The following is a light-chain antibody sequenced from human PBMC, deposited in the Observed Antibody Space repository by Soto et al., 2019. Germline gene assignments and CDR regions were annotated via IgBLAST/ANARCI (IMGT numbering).Light chain of an antibody. V-gene: IGKV3-11*01. CDR2: DAS. CDR3: QQRSNWWT. CDR1: QSVSSY. J-gene: IGKJ1*01. Sequence: EIVVAQSAATLSLSPGERATLSCRASQSVSSYLAWYQQKPGQAPRLLIYDASNRATGIPARFSGSGSGTDFTLTISSLEPEDFAVYYCQQRSNWWTFGQGTKV.